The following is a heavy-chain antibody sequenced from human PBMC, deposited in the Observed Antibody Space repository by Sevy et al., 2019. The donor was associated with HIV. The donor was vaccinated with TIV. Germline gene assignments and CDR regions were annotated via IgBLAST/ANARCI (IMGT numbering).Heavy chain of an antibody. CDR2: ISGSGYLT. D-gene: IGHD3-22*01. J-gene: IGHJ4*02. Sequence: GGSLRLSCAASGFTFSSYAMSWVRQAPGKGLEWVSAISGSGYLTYYTDSVKGRFTISRENSKNTLYLQMNSLRAEDTAVYYLAKEGGGYYYDSSGLFDYWGQGTLVTVSS. CDR3: AKEGGGYYYDSSGLFDY. V-gene: IGHV3-23*01. CDR1: GFTFSSYA.